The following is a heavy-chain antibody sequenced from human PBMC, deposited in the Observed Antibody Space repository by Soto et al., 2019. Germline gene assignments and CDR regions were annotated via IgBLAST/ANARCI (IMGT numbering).Heavy chain of an antibody. V-gene: IGHV6-1*01. CDR3: ARDRASFYYYGLDV. Sequence: SQTLSLTCAIAGVSVSVYSAACNWIRQSPSRGLEWLGRTYYRSKWYYEYAVSVKSRITIPPDTSKNQFSLHPTSVSPDDTAVYYCARDRASFYYYGLDVWGQETTVTVSS. J-gene: IGHJ6*02. CDR1: GVSVSVYSAA. CDR2: TYYRSKWYY.